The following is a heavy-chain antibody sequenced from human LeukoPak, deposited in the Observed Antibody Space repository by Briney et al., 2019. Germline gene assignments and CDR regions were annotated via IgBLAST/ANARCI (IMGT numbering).Heavy chain of an antibody. V-gene: IGHV3-11*01. D-gene: IGHD3-3*01. J-gene: IGHJ4*02. CDR1: GFTFSDCY. CDR3: ARPREQYYDFWSGQNPIDY. CDR2: ISSSGSTI. Sequence: GGSLRLSCAASGFTFSDCYMSWIRQAPGKGLEWVSYISSSGSTIYYADSVKGRFTISRDNAKNSLYLQMNSLRAEDTAVYYCARPREQYYDFWSGQNPIDYWGQGTLVTVSS.